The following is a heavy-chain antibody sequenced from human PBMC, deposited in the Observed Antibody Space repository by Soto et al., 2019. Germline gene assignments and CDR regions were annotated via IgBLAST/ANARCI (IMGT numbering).Heavy chain of an antibody. CDR2: ISYDGSNK. CDR3: ANMAAAGTG. Sequence: GGSLRLSCAASGFTFISYAIHWCRQAPGKGLEWVAVISYDGSNKYYADSVKGRFTISRDNSKNTLYLQMNSLRVEDTAVFYCANMAAAGTGWGQGTLVTVSS. V-gene: IGHV3-30-3*01. D-gene: IGHD6-13*01. CDR1: GFTFISYA. J-gene: IGHJ4*02.